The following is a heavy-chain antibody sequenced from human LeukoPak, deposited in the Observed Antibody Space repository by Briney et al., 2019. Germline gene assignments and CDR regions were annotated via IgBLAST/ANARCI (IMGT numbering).Heavy chain of an antibody. Sequence: GSLRLSCAASGFTFSNYAMNWVRQAPGKGPDWVSVISGNGASTNYADSVKGRFTISRDNSKNTLYLQMNSLGAEDTAVYYCAKESAHLTKHFDYWGQGALVTVSS. D-gene: IGHD2-8*01. CDR2: ISGNGAST. J-gene: IGHJ4*02. CDR3: AKESAHLTKHFDY. CDR1: GFTFSNYA. V-gene: IGHV3-23*01.